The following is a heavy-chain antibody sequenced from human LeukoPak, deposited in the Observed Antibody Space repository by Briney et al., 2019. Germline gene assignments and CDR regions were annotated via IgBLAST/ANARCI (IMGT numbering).Heavy chain of an antibody. CDR1: GFTFSSNG. D-gene: IGHD6-13*01. V-gene: IGHV3-30*18. J-gene: IGHJ4*02. CDR3: AKDYTSSWPLDY. CDR2: ISFDGSQK. Sequence: PGGSLRLSCAASGFTFSSNGLHWVRQAPGKGLEWVAVISFDGSQKYYADSVRGRFTISRDNSKNTLYLQMNSLRPEDTAAYYCAKDYTSSWPLDYWGQGTLVTVSS.